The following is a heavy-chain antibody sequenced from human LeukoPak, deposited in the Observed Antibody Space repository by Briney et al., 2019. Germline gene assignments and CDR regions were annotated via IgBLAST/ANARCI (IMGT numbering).Heavy chain of an antibody. J-gene: IGHJ4*02. V-gene: IGHV1-69*04. Sequence: SVKVSCKASGYTFTGYYMHWVRQAPGQGLEWMGRIIPILGIANYAQKFQGRVTITADKSTSTAYMELSSLRSEDTAVYYCAGGAPGDYDFWSGYSDYWGQGTLVTVSS. CDR3: AGGAPGDYDFWSGYSDY. CDR2: IIPILGIA. CDR1: GYTFTGYY. D-gene: IGHD3-3*01.